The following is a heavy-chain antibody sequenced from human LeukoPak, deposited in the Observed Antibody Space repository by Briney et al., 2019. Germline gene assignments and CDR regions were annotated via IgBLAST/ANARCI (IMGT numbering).Heavy chain of an antibody. Sequence: ASVKVTCKASGYTLNELAIHWARQAPGKGLEWMGGFDPEYGETIYAQKFRGRFTMTEDTSADTAYMELNSLRSDDTAVYYCTTDLDYWGQGTLVTVSS. CDR1: GYTLNELA. CDR2: FDPEYGET. J-gene: IGHJ4*02. CDR3: TTDLDY. V-gene: IGHV1-24*01.